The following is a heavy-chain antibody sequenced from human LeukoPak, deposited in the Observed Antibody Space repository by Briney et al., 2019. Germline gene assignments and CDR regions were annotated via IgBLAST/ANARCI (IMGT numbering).Heavy chain of an antibody. Sequence: SETLSLTCTVSGGSISSYYWSWIRQPPGKGLEWIGYIHYSGNTNYNSSLRSRVAISVDTSKNQFSLKLSSVTAADTAVYYCATAFCSSTSCFTQPGYDYWGQGTLVTVSS. V-gene: IGHV4-59*01. D-gene: IGHD2-2*02. CDR2: IHYSGNT. J-gene: IGHJ4*02. CDR3: ATAFCSSTSCFTQPGYDY. CDR1: GGSISSYY.